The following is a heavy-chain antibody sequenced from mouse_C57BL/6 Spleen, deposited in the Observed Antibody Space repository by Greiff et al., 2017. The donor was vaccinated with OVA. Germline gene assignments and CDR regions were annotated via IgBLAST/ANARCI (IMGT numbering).Heavy chain of an antibody. J-gene: IGHJ1*03. Sequence: EVKLVESGPELVKPGASVKISCKASGYSFTGYYMHWVKQSSEKSLEWIGEINPSTGGTSYNQKFKGKATLTVDKSSSTAYMQLKSLTSEDSAVYYCARRDWYFDVWGTGTTVTVSS. CDR3: ARRDWYFDV. CDR1: GYSFTGYY. CDR2: INPSTGGT. V-gene: IGHV1-43*01.